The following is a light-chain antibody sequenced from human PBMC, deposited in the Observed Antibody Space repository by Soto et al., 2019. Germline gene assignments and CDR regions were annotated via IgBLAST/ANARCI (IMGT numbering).Light chain of an antibody. V-gene: IGLV2-8*01. CDR3: SSYAGSNTFV. CDR1: SSDVGGYDS. CDR2: DVD. J-gene: IGLJ1*01. Sequence: QSALTQPPSASGSPGQSVTISCSGTSSDVGGYDSVSWYQHRPGKVPKLIIFDVDKWPSGVPDRFSGFKSGNTASLTVSGLRAEDEADYYCSSYAGSNTFVFGTGTKVTVL.